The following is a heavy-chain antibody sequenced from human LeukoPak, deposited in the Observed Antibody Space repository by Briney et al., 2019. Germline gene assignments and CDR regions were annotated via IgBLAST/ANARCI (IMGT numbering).Heavy chain of an antibody. CDR2: ISAYNGNT. V-gene: IGHV1-18*04. CDR1: GYTFTSYG. CDR3: ARDDLVVVAATRGPFDY. Sequence: GASVKVSCKASGYTFTSYGISWVRQAPGQGLEWMGWISAYNGNTNYAQKLQGRVTMTTDTSTSTAYMELRSLRSDDTAVYYCARDDLVVVAATRGPFDYWGQGTLVTVSS. J-gene: IGHJ4*02. D-gene: IGHD2-15*01.